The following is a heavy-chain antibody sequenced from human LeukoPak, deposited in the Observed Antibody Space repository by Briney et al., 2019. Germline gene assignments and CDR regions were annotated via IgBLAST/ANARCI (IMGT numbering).Heavy chain of an antibody. D-gene: IGHD3-22*01. CDR2: ISSSSSTI. CDR1: GFTFSDYY. CDR3: ARDSDYYDSSGYYYFDY. Sequence: PGGSLRLSCAASGFTFSDYYMNWIRQAPGKGLEWVSYISSSSSTIYYADSVKGRFTISRDNAKNSLYLQMDSLRAEDTAVYYCARDSDYYDSSGYYYFDYWGQGTLVTVSS. J-gene: IGHJ4*02. V-gene: IGHV3-11*04.